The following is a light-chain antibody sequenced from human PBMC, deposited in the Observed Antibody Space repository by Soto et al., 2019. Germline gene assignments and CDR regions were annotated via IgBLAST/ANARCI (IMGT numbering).Light chain of an antibody. V-gene: IGKV1-39*01. CDR2: AAS. CDR1: QSIGGF. J-gene: IGKJ4*01. Sequence: DIQTPPSPSSLSVSVGDRVTITCRASQSIGGFLNWYQQKLGKAPKLLIYAASSLQSGVPSRFSGSGSGTDFTLTISSLQPEDFATYYCQQSYSTPLTVGGGTKVDIK. CDR3: QQSYSTPLT.